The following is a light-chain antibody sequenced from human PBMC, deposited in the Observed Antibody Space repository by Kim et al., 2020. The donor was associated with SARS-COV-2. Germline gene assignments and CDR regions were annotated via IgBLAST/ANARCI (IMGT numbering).Light chain of an antibody. CDR3: CSYTGSQNYV. Sequence: QSVTISCTGTSSDIGTYNYISWYQQHPGKAPKLIIYEVSERPSGVPNRFSGSKSGNTASLTVAGLQAEDEADYYCCSYTGSQNYVFGTGTKVTVL. CDR1: SSDIGTYNY. V-gene: IGLV2-8*01. CDR2: EVS. J-gene: IGLJ1*01.